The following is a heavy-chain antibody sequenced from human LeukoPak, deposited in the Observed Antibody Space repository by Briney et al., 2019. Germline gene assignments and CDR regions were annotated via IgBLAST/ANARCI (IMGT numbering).Heavy chain of an antibody. CDR1: GFTFSRYC. D-gene: IGHD6-13*01. V-gene: IGHV3-33*01. J-gene: IGHJ4*02. CDR3: ARDDYSSSWPDY. CDR2: IWYDGSNK. Sequence: GGSLRLSCAASGFTFSRYCMHWVRQAPAKAREWVAVIWYDGSNKYYADSVKGRFTIYRDSSKNTLYLQMNSLRAEDTAVYYCARDDYSSSWPDYWGQGTLVTVSS.